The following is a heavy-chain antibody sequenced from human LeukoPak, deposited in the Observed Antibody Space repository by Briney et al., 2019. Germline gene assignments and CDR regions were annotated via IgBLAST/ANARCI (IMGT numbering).Heavy chain of an antibody. CDR3: ARDVDTAMEALDY. CDR1: GFTFSSYA. CDR2: ISYDGSNK. Sequence: GGSLRLSCAASGFTFSSYAMHWVRQAPGKGLEWVAVISYDGSNKYYADSVKGRFTISRDNSKNTLYLQMNSLRAEDTAVCYCARDVDTAMEALDYWGQGTLVTVSS. J-gene: IGHJ4*02. V-gene: IGHV3-30-3*01. D-gene: IGHD5-18*01.